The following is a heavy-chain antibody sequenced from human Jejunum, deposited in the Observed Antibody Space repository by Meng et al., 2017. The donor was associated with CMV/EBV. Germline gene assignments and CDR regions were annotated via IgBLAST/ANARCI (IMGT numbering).Heavy chain of an antibody. J-gene: IGHJ4*02. CDR2: IRYDLATK. CDR1: GFSFSSVG. D-gene: IGHD3-10*01. CDR3: AKQGDPSAYFFDF. V-gene: IGHV3-30*02. Sequence: SGFSFSSVGMHWVRQAPGKGLEWVAYIRYDLATKYYVDSVKGRFTISRDNSRNSVSLQMNSLRDDDTAIYYCAKQGDPSAYFFDFWGEGTMVTVSS.